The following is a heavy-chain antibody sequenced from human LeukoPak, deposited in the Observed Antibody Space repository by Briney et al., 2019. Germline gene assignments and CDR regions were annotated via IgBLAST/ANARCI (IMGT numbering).Heavy chain of an antibody. Sequence: GGSLRLSCAASGFTFSRWPMRWVRQAPGEGREWVALISDSGSSTYYADSVKGRFTISRDNSKNTLYLQMNSPRAEDTAVYYCAVRAAVASAFDIWGQGTMVTVSS. CDR2: ISDSGSST. D-gene: IGHD6-19*01. V-gene: IGHV3-23*01. CDR1: GFTFSRWP. CDR3: AVRAAVASAFDI. J-gene: IGHJ3*02.